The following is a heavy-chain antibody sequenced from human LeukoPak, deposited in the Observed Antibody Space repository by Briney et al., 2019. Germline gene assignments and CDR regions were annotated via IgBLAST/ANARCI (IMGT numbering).Heavy chain of an antibody. CDR3: ARPEGSGYDYVDDAFDI. J-gene: IGHJ3*02. CDR2: ISYDGSNK. Sequence: GGSLRLSCAASGFTFSSYAMHWVRQAPGKGLEWVAVISYDGSNKYYADSVKGRFTISRDNSKNTLYLQMNSLRAEDTAVYYCARPEGSGYDYVDDAFDIWGQGTMVTVSS. V-gene: IGHV3-30-3*01. D-gene: IGHD5-12*01. CDR1: GFTFSSYA.